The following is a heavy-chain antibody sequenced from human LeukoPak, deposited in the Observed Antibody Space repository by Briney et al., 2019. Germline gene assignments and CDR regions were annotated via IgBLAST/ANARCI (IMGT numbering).Heavy chain of an antibody. V-gene: IGHV3-74*01. CDR3: VSGDYGNY. Sequence: PGGSLRLSCAASGFTFDDYAMHWVRHAPGKGLVWVSRVNSDGSSTNYADSVEGRFTVSRDNAKNTLFLQMNSLRVEDTALYYCVSGDYGNYWGQGTLVTVSS. J-gene: IGHJ4*02. CDR1: GFTFDDYA. CDR2: VNSDGSST. D-gene: IGHD4-17*01.